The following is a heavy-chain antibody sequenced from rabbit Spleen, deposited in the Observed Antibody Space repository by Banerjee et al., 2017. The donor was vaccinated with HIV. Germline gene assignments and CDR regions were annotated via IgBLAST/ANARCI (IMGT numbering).Heavy chain of an antibody. Sequence: QEQLEESGGGLVKPEGSLTLTCKASGFSFSDRDVMCWVRQAPGKGPEWIACIYNGDDTAYYASWVHGRFTISKASSTTVTLQMTSLTAADTATYLCTSLVVDGHYFNFWGPGTLVTVS. J-gene: IGHJ4*01. D-gene: IGHD1-1*01. V-gene: IGHV1S45*01. CDR1: GFSFSDRDV. CDR3: TSLVVDGHYFNF. CDR2: IYNGDDTA.